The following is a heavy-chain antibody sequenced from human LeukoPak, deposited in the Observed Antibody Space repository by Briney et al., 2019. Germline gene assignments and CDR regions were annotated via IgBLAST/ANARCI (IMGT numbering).Heavy chain of an antibody. CDR1: GGSISSYY. Sequence: PSETLSLTCTGSGGSISSYYWSWIRLPPGQGLEWIGYIYYTGATYYNPSLKSRVTISLDTSKNQFSLKLSSVTAADAAVYYCARAGYSYGTGYYFDYWGQGALVTVSS. CDR3: ARAGYSYGTGYYFDY. J-gene: IGHJ4*02. V-gene: IGHV4-59*01. CDR2: IYYTGAT. D-gene: IGHD5-18*01.